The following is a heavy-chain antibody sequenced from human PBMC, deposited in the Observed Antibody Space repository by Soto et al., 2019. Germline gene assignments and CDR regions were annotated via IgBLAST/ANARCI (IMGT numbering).Heavy chain of an antibody. D-gene: IGHD2-2*02. Sequence: PGGSLRLSCVGSGFTFSTYSINWVRQAPGKGLEWVSSISSRSDIYYADSVKGRFTISRDNAKDSVSLQMNSLRAEDTAVYYCAREYTAWPLAYGLDVWGQGTTVTVSS. CDR3: AREYTAWPLAYGLDV. CDR2: ISSRSDI. CDR1: GFTFSTYS. V-gene: IGHV3-21*01. J-gene: IGHJ6*02.